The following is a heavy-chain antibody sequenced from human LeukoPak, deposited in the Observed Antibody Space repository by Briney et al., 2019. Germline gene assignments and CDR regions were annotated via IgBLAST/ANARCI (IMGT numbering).Heavy chain of an antibody. CDR2: IYHSGST. Sequence: SETLSLTCAVSGGSISSSNWWSWVRQPPGKGLEWIGEIYHSGSTNYNPSLKSRVTISVDKSKNQFSLKLSSVTAADTAVYYCARGEVYCSSTSCYRVDPWGQGTLVTVSS. CDR1: GGSISSSNW. J-gene: IGHJ5*02. D-gene: IGHD2-2*01. CDR3: ARGEVYCSSTSCYRVDP. V-gene: IGHV4-4*02.